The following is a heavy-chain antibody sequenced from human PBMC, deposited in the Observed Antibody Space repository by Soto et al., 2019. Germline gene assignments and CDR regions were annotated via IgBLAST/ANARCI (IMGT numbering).Heavy chain of an antibody. Sequence: GGSLRLACAASGFTFGASALQWVRQAPGKGLEWVSVIYSGGSTYYADSVKGRFTISRHNSKNTLYLQMNSLGVEDTAVYYCAREVGHGWFDPWGQGTLVTVSS. J-gene: IGHJ5*02. V-gene: IGHV3-53*04. CDR1: GFTFGASA. CDR3: AREVGHGWFDP. CDR2: IYSGGST.